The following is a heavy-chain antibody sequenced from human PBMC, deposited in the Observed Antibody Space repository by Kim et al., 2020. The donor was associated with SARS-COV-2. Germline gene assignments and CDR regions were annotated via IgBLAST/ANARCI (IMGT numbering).Heavy chain of an antibody. CDR1: GYGFTSYC. J-gene: IGHJ3*02. Sequence: GESLKISCKASGYGFTSYCIAWVRQMPGKGLECMGLIYPGDSDTRYSSSFQDQVIISVDKSINTAYLQWSSLKASDTAMYYCARRDAFDIWGQGTLVTVSS. CDR2: IYPGDSDT. CDR3: ARRDAFDI. V-gene: IGHV5-51*01.